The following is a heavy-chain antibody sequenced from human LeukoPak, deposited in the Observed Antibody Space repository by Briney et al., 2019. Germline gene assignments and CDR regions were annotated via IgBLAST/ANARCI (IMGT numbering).Heavy chain of an antibody. CDR3: ARVTSGFWTGYYDPFDI. CDR1: GYTFTNYD. D-gene: IGHD3/OR15-3a*01. CDR2: LNPNSNTA. J-gene: IGHJ3*02. V-gene: IGHV1-8*03. Sequence: ASVKVSCKASGYTFTNYDINWVRQASGQGLEWMGWLNPNSNTAGYAQNFQGRVTITGDTSMSTAYMEMSSLISEDTAVYYCARVTSGFWTGYYDPFDIWGQGTMVTVSS.